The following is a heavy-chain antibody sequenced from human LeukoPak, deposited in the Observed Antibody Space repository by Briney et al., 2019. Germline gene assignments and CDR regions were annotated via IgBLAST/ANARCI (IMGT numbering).Heavy chain of an antibody. CDR1: GFTLRSYA. V-gene: IGHV3-23*01. Sequence: PGGSLRLSCAASGFTLRSYAMSWVRQAPGKGLEWVAATSGSGVNSYYADSVRGRFTISRDNSQNTLYLQMDSLRAEDTALYCCAKEYSGYDVDYWGQGTLVTVSS. D-gene: IGHD5-12*01. J-gene: IGHJ4*02. CDR2: TSGSGVNS. CDR3: AKEYSGYDVDY.